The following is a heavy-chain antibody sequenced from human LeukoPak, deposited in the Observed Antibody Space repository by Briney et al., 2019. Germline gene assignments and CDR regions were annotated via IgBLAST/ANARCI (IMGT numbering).Heavy chain of an antibody. CDR3: ARSPYDSSGYHFDY. CDR2: MNPNSGNT. J-gene: IGHJ4*02. Sequence: ASVKVSCKASGYTFTSYDINWVRQATGQGLEWMGWMNPNSGNTGYAQKFQGRVTMTRNTSISTAHMELSSLRSEDTAVYYCARSPYDSSGYHFDYWGQGTLVTVSS. D-gene: IGHD3-22*01. CDR1: GYTFTSYD. V-gene: IGHV1-8*01.